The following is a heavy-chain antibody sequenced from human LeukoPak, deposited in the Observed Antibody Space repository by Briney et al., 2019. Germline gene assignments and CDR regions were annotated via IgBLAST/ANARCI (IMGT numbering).Heavy chain of an antibody. CDR1: GFTFTDYP. D-gene: IGHD3-9*01. V-gene: IGHV3-48*02. J-gene: IGHJ4*02. CDR3: ARDQRYAFDY. CDR2: IRTSAEGANYA. Sequence: GGSLRLSCATSGFTFTDYPMNWVRQAPGKRLEWVSNIRTSAEGANYAYYADSVKGRVTISRDDAKNTLYLQMNSLRDDDTAVYYCARDQRYAFDYWGQGILVAVSS.